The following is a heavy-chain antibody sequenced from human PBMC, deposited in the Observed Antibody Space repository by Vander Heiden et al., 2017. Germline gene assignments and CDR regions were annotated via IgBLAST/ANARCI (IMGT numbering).Heavy chain of an antibody. J-gene: IGHJ4*02. Sequence: EVQLVESGGGLVKPGGSLRLSCAASGFAFSTYTMNWVRQAPGKGLEWVSSISSTSTYIYYADSVKGRFTISRDNARNSLYLQMNSLRAEDTAVYCCARVYDSSGYSPPFGYWGQGTLVTVSS. V-gene: IGHV3-21*01. CDR2: ISSTSTYI. CDR3: ARVYDSSGYSPPFGY. CDR1: GFAFSTYT. D-gene: IGHD3-22*01.